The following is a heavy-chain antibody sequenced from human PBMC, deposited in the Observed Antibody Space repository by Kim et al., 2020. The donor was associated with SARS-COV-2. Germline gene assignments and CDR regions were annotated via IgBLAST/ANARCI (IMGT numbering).Heavy chain of an antibody. Sequence: SQKCQGRVTLTRETSARTAYMELRSLRSEDTAVYYCARGGYSGYDGGFDSWGQGTLVTVSS. CDR3: ARGGYSGYDGGFDS. D-gene: IGHD5-12*01. V-gene: IGHV1-3*01. J-gene: IGHJ4*02.